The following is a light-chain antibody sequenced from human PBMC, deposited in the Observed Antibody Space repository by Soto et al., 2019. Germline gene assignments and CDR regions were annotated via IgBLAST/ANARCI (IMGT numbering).Light chain of an antibody. CDR1: QSVGTY. J-gene: IGKJ4*01. V-gene: IGKV1-39*01. CDR3: QQSSSTPQT. Sequence: DIQMTQSPSSLSASVGDRVTITCRASQSVGTYLSWYQQKEGKAPKLLINVASTLQSGVPSRFSGSGSGTDFTLAISSLQPEDVANYYCQQSSSTPQTFGGGTRVEIK. CDR2: VAS.